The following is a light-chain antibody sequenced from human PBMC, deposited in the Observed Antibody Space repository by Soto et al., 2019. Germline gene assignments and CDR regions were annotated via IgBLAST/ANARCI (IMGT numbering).Light chain of an antibody. V-gene: IGKV3-11*01. J-gene: IGKJ4*01. CDR1: ESIGNY. CDR3: RWRSHWPLRLT. Sequence: EVVLTQSPATLSLSPGERATLSCRASESIGNYLAWYQQKLGQAPKLLIYDASHRAIGIPGRFSGDGSGTDITLSISSVEPEDFEVYYCRWRSHWPLRLTFGGGTKVEIK. CDR2: DAS.